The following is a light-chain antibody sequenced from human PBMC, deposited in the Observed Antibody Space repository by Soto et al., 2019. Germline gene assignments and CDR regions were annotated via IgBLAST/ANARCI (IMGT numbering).Light chain of an antibody. V-gene: IGLV2-23*01. Sequence: QSVLTQPASVSVSPGQSITISCTGTSSDVGNYNLVSWYQQHPGKAPKLMIYEASKRPSGVSYRFSGSKSGNTASLTISGLQAEDEADYYCCSYAGTSTFVFGTGTKVTVL. CDR3: CSYAGTSTFV. CDR1: SSDVGNYNL. J-gene: IGLJ1*01. CDR2: EAS.